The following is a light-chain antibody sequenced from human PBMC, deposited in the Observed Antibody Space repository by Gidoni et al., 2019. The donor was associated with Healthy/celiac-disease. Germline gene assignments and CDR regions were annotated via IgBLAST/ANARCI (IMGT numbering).Light chain of an antibody. V-gene: IGKV3D-20*01. CDR2: DAS. CDR1: QSVSSSY. Sequence: IVLTQSPATLSLSPAERATLSCAASQSVSSSYVAWYQQKPCLAPRLLIPDASSRAPGLPDRFSGSWSGTDFTLTISRLEPEDFAVYYWQQYGSSPRFGGGTKVEIK. CDR3: QQYGSSPR. J-gene: IGKJ4*01.